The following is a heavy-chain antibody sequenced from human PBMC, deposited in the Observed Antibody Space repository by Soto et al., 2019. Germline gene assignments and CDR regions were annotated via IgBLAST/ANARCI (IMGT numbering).Heavy chain of an antibody. J-gene: IGHJ4*02. CDR1: GGSISSGGYS. Sequence: QLQLQESGSGLVKPSQTLSLTCAVSGGSISSGGYSWSWIRQPPRKGLEWMGYIYHSGSTYYNPTFKIRVTIPVDRSKTQLSLKLSSVAAAATAVYFCARVPDYWGQGTLVSVSS. CDR3: ARVPDY. CDR2: IYHSGST. V-gene: IGHV4-30-2*01.